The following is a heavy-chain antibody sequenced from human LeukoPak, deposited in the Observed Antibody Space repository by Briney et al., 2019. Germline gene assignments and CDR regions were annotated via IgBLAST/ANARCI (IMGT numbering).Heavy chain of an antibody. CDR2: FDPEDGET. CDR3: ATDRHSSGWYG. Sequence: GASVKVSCKVSGSTLTELSMHWVRQAPGQGLGWMGGFDPEDGETIYAQKYQGRVTMSQDTSTDTAYMELSSLRSEDTALYYCATDRHSSGWYGWGQGTLVTVSS. J-gene: IGHJ4*02. D-gene: IGHD6-19*01. V-gene: IGHV1-24*01. CDR1: GSTLTELS.